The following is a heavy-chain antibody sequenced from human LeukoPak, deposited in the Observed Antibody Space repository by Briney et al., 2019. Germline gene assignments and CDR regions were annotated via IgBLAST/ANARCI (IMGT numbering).Heavy chain of an antibody. CDR3: ARDLTVGASHKSDY. V-gene: IGHV3-21*01. D-gene: IGHD4-11*01. CDR1: GFSFSSYS. Sequence: GGSPRLSCAASGFSFSSYSLNWVRQAPGKGLEWVSFISSSSSYIFYADSVKGRFTISRDNDKNPLFLQMDSLRVEDTAVYFCARDLTVGASHKSDYWGQGTLVTVSS. CDR2: ISSSSSYI. J-gene: IGHJ4*02.